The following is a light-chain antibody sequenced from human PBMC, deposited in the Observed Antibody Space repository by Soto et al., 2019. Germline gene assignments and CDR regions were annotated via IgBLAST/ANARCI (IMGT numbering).Light chain of an antibody. CDR2: GAS. CDR1: QSVSSSY. J-gene: IGKJ2*01. V-gene: IGKV3-20*01. CDR3: QQHGSSPYT. Sequence: EIVLTQSPGTLSLSPGERATLSCRASQSVSSSYLAWYQQKPGQAPRLHIYGASSRATGIPDRFSGSGSGTDFTLTISRLEPEDFAVYYCQQHGSSPYTFGQGTKLEIK.